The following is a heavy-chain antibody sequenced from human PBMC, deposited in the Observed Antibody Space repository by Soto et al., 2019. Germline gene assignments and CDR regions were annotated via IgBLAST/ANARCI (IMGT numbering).Heavy chain of an antibody. V-gene: IGHV4-34*01. CDR1: GGSFSGYY. D-gene: IGHD3-3*01. CDR3: AREVGTIFGVVTPLYNWFDP. J-gene: IGHJ5*02. CDR2: INHSGST. Sequence: PSETLSLTCAVYGGSFSGYYWSWIRQPPGKGLEWIGEINHSGSTNYNPSLKSRVTISVDTSKNQFSLKLSSVTAADTAVYYCAREVGTIFGVVTPLYNWFDPWGQGTLVTVSS.